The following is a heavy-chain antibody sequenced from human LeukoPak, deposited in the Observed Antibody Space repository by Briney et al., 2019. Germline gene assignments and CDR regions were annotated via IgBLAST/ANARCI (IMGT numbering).Heavy chain of an antibody. Sequence: PSETLSLTCAVYGGSFSGYYWSWIRQPPGKGLEWIGEINHSGSTNYNPSLKSRVTVSVDTSKNQFSLKLSSVTAADTAVYYCARLPSRGVAQGAFDIWGQGTMVTVSS. D-gene: IGHD3-3*01. CDR1: GGSFSGYY. J-gene: IGHJ3*02. V-gene: IGHV4-34*01. CDR2: INHSGST. CDR3: ARLPSRGVAQGAFDI.